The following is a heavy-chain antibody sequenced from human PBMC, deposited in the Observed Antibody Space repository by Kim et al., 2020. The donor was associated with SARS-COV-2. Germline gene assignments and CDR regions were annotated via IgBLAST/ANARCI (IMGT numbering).Heavy chain of an antibody. D-gene: IGHD3-10*01. CDR3: AKESMVRGVISYYGMDV. J-gene: IGHJ6*02. Sequence: GGSLRLSCAASGFTFSSYAMSWVRQAPGKGLEWVSAISGSGGSTYYADSVKGRFTISRDNSKNTLYLQMNSLRAEDTAVYYCAKESMVRGVISYYGMDVWGQGTMVTVSS. CDR2: ISGSGGST. CDR1: GFTFSSYA. V-gene: IGHV3-23*01.